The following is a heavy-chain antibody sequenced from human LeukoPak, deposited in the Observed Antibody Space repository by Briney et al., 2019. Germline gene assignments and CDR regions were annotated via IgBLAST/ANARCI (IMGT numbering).Heavy chain of an antibody. V-gene: IGHV4-39*01. D-gene: IGHD6-13*01. CDR3: ARRGYSSSWPPKDKHLDY. J-gene: IGHJ4*02. CDR1: GGSISNSDYY. CDR2: INYRGST. Sequence: SETLSLTCTVSGGSISNSDYYWDWIRQPPGKGLEWIGSINYRGSTYYNPSLESRVTISVDTSKNQFSLKMSSVTAADTAVYYCARRGYSSSWPPKDKHLDYWGQGTLVTVSS.